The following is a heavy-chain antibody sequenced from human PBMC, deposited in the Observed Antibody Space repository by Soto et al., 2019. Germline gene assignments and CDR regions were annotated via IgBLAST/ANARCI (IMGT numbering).Heavy chain of an antibody. V-gene: IGHV1-18*01. CDR3: ARGRGVVVVAATQDWYFDL. Sequence: QVQLVQSGAEVKKPGASAKVSCKASGYTFTSYGISWVRQAPGQGLEWMGWISAYNGNTNYAQKLQGRVTMTTDTSTSTAYMELRSLRSDDTAVYYCARGRGVVVVAATQDWYFDLWGRGTLVTVSS. CDR1: GYTFTSYG. J-gene: IGHJ2*01. CDR2: ISAYNGNT. D-gene: IGHD2-15*01.